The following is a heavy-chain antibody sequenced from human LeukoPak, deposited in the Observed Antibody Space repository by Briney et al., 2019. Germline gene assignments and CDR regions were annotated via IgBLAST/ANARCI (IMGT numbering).Heavy chain of an antibody. CDR1: GYTFTGYY. CDR2: LNPNSGGT. Sequence: ASVKVSCKASGYTFTGYYLHWVRQAPGQGPEWMGWLNPNSGGTKYAQKFQGRVTMTRDTSISTAYMELSRLRSDDTAVHYCARDSSGSFGDYWGQGTLVAVSS. D-gene: IGHD6-19*01. CDR3: ARDSSGSFGDY. J-gene: IGHJ4*02. V-gene: IGHV1-2*02.